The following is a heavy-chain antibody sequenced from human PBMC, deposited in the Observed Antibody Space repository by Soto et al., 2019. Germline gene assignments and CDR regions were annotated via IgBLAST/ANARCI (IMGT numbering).Heavy chain of an antibody. CDR2: IYSGGST. Sequence: PGGSLRLSCAASGFTVSSNYMSWVRQAPGRGLEWVSVIYSGGSTYYADSVKGRFTISRHNSKNTPYLQMNSLRAEDTAVYYCASLARSQWLVPDAFDIWGQGTMVTVSS. CDR3: ASLARSQWLVPDAFDI. D-gene: IGHD6-19*01. CDR1: GFTVSSNY. V-gene: IGHV3-53*04. J-gene: IGHJ3*02.